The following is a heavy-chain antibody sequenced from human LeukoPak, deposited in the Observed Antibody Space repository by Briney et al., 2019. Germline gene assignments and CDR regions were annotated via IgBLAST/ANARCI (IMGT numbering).Heavy chain of an antibody. J-gene: IGHJ4*02. V-gene: IGHV1-2*02. CDR2: INPNSGGT. CDR1: GYTFTGYY. D-gene: IGHD3-9*01. CDR3: ARDRPEYDILTFDY. Sequence: ASVKVSCKASGYTFTGYYMHWARQAPGQGLEWMGWINPNSGGTNYAQKFQGRVTMTRDTSISTAYMELSRLKSDDTAVYYCARDRPEYDILTFDYWGQGTLVTVSS.